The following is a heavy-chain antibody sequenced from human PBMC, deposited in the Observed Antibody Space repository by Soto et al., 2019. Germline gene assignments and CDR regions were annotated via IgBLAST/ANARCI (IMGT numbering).Heavy chain of an antibody. J-gene: IGHJ4*02. Sequence: SETLSLTCAVSGGSISGSYYYWAWLRQSPGKGPEWIGSVFYTGFTSQNPSLESRVSVSVDTSKSQFSLKLSAVTAADTAVYYCATSQKGYNWNYFDHWGQGALVTVSS. D-gene: IGHD1-20*01. CDR1: GGSISGSYYY. CDR2: VFYTGFT. CDR3: ATSQKGYNWNYFDH. V-gene: IGHV4-39*01.